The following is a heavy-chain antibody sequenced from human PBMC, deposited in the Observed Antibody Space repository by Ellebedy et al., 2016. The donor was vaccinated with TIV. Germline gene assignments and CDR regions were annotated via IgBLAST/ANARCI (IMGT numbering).Heavy chain of an antibody. Sequence: GESLKISCATSGFNFRSYWMHWVRQAPGKGLAWVSHVNGDESTTVYADSVKGRFTISKDIAKSTLFLQMNSLRAEDTAVYYCVRDRGRPESFDLWGRGTMVIVSS. CDR1: GFNFRSYW. CDR2: VNGDESTT. CDR3: VRDRGRPESFDL. J-gene: IGHJ3*01. V-gene: IGHV3-74*01.